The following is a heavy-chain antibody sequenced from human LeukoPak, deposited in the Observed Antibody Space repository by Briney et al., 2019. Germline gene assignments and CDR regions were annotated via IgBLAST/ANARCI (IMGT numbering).Heavy chain of an antibody. J-gene: IGHJ4*02. V-gene: IGHV3-23*01. CDR3: AKDPRGYSYGRNGGGRSTGYYFDY. D-gene: IGHD5-18*01. Sequence: GGSLRLSCAASRFTFSSYAMSWVRQAPGKGLEWVSAISGSGGSTYYADSGKGRFTISRDNAKTTLYLQMNSLRAEDTAVYYCAKDPRGYSYGRNGGGRSTGYYFDYWGQGTLVTVSS. CDR2: ISGSGGST. CDR1: RFTFSSYA.